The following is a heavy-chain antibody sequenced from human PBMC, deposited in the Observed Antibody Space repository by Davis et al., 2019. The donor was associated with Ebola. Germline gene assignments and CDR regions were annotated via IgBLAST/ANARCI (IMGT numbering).Heavy chain of an antibody. D-gene: IGHD4/OR15-4a*01. CDR1: GFTFSSYW. CDR3: ARDTGAPFNYYYYGMDV. Sequence: PGGSLRLSCAASGFTFSSYWMHWVRQAPGKGLVWVSRINSDGSSTSYADSVKGRFTISRDNAKNTLYLQMNSLRAEDTAVYYCARDTGAPFNYYYYGMDVWGQGTTVTVSS. V-gene: IGHV3-74*01. CDR2: INSDGSST. J-gene: IGHJ6*02.